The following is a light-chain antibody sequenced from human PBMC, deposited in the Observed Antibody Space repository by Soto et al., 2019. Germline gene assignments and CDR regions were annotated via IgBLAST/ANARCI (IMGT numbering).Light chain of an antibody. CDR1: PSVSSSR. J-gene: IGKJ5*01. CDR3: QQYGNSQII. Sequence: DIVLTQSPATLSLSPGERVTLSCGASPSVSSSRLAWYQQKPGQAPRLLMYDASRRAFGIPDRFSGSGSGTDFTLTIRRVEPEDFAVYYCQQYGNSQIICGQGTRLEIK. CDR2: DAS. V-gene: IGKV3D-20*01.